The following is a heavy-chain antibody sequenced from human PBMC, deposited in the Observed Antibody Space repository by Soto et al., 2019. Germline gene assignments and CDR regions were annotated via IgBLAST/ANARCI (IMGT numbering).Heavy chain of an antibody. CDR1: GGSFSGYY. J-gene: IGHJ4*02. CDR3: ARGRPLYCSGGSCYGPFDY. D-gene: IGHD2-15*01. Sequence: QVQLQQWGAGLLKPSETLSLTCAVYGGSFSGYYWSWIRQPPGKGLEWIGEINHSGSTNYNPSLKSRVTISVEPSKNQFSLKLSSVTAADTAVYYCARGRPLYCSGGSCYGPFDYWGQGTLVTVSS. V-gene: IGHV4-34*01. CDR2: INHSGST.